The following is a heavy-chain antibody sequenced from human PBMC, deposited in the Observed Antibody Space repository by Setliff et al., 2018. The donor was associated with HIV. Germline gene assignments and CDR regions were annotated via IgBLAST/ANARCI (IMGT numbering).Heavy chain of an antibody. D-gene: IGHD3-16*01. Sequence: PSETLSLTCTVSGGSISSYFWSWIRQPPGKGLEWIGYMSYSGSTYYNPSLKSRIIMSVDTSKNQFSLKLSSVTAADTAVYYCARVLGAVYFDYWGQGTLVTVSS. J-gene: IGHJ4*02. CDR3: ARVLGAVYFDY. CDR2: MSYSGST. CDR1: GGSISSYF. V-gene: IGHV4-59*01.